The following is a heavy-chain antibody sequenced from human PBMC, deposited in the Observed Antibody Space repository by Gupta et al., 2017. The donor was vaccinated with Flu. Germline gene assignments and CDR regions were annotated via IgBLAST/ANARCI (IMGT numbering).Heavy chain of an antibody. D-gene: IGHD3-22*01. Sequence: EVQLVESGGGLVQPGGSLRLSCAASGFTFSSYSMNWVRQAPGKGLEWVSYIHTTGSRLYYADSVKGRFTISRDSAKNLLYLQMNSLRVEDTAVYYCARDYDSAGYKYDYWGQGTLVTVSS. CDR3: ARDYDSAGYKYDY. J-gene: IGHJ4*01. V-gene: IGHV3-48*01. CDR1: GFTFSSYS. CDR2: IHTTGSRL.